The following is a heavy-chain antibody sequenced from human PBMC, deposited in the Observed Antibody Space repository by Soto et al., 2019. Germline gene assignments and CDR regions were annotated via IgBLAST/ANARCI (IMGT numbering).Heavy chain of an antibody. CDR3: ARRHSGSVTY. V-gene: IGHV4-61*01. Sequence: PSETLSLPCTVSGGSVSSDRNYWSWIRQSPGKELEWIGYISYSGSTSYNPSLKSRVTISIDMSTNQFSLKLSSVTAADTAIYYCARRHSGSVTYWGQGIRVTVS. D-gene: IGHD1-26*01. CDR1: GGSVSSDRNY. CDR2: ISYSGST. J-gene: IGHJ4*02.